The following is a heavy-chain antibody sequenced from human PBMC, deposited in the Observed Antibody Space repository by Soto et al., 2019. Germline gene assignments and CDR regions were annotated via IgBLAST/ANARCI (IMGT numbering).Heavy chain of an antibody. Sequence: QMQLVESGGGVVQPGNSLRLSCEASGFTFSNYAMHWFRQPPGKGLEWVALISYDGRYIYYADSVKGRFAISRDNSKKTVELLMNSLRREDTAVYYCARDVTDYVLDVWGQGTTVNVSS. J-gene: IGHJ6*02. V-gene: IGHV3-30*03. CDR2: ISYDGRYI. CDR3: ARDVTDYVLDV. D-gene: IGHD3-9*01. CDR1: GFTFSNYA.